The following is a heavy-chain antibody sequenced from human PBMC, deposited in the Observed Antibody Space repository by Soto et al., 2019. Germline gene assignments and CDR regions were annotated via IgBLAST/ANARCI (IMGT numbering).Heavy chain of an antibody. CDR2: MNPNSGNT. CDR1: GYTFTSYD. J-gene: IGHJ5*02. CDR3: ARGIKYGAYSRWFDP. D-gene: IGHD4-17*01. V-gene: IGHV1-8*01. Sequence: QVQLVQSGAEVKKPGASVKVSCKASGYTFTSYDINWVRQATGQGLEYLGWMNPNSGNTAYVQKFQGRVTLTLDTSITTAYMELSSLRSDDTAVYFCARGIKYGAYSRWFDPWGQGTLVTVSS.